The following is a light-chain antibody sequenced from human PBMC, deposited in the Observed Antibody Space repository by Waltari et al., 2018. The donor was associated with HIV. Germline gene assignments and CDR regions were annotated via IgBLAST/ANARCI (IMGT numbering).Light chain of an antibody. CDR3: AAWTDSLSGVV. J-gene: IGLJ2*01. CDR1: SSNIGSNY. CDR2: RNN. Sequence: QSGLTQPPSASGTPGQRVTISCSGSSSNIGSNYVSWYQQLPGAAPKLLMYRNNQRPSGVPDRFSGSKSGTSASLAISGLRSEDEADYYCAAWTDSLSGVVFGGGTKLSVL. V-gene: IGLV1-47*01.